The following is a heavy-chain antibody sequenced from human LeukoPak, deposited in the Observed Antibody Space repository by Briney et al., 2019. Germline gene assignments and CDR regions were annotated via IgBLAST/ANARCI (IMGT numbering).Heavy chain of an antibody. CDR1: GFTFSSYS. V-gene: IGHV3-48*02. J-gene: IGHJ4*02. D-gene: IGHD5-12*01. CDR3: AVGGRGYSGYPADY. CDR2: ISSSSSTI. Sequence: GGSLRLSGAASGFTFSSYSMNWVRQAPGKGLEWVSYISSSSSTIYYADSVKGRFTISRDNAKNSLYLQMNSLRDEDTAVYYCAVGGRGYSGYPADYWGQGTLVTVSS.